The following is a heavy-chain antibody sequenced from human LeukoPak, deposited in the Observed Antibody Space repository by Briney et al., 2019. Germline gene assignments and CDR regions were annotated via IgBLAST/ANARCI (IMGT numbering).Heavy chain of an antibody. V-gene: IGHV4-59*12. CDR3: ARVSVVPAAFDY. D-gene: IGHD2-2*01. CDR1: GASISSYY. J-gene: IGHJ4*02. CDR2: IYYSGSI. Sequence: PSETLSLICTVSGASISSYYWSWIRQPPGKGLEWIGDIYYSGSIKYNPSLKSRVTMSVDTSKNQFSLKLSSVTAADTAVYYCARVSVVPAAFDYWGQGTLVTVSS.